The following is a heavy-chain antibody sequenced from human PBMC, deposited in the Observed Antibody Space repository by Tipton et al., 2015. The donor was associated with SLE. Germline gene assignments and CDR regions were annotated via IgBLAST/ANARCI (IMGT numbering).Heavy chain of an antibody. CDR2: IWYDGSNK. CDR3: ARAGSSWSSWYFDL. D-gene: IGHD6-13*01. CDR1: GFTFSSYG. V-gene: IGHV3-33*08. Sequence: SLRLSCAASGFTFSSYGMHWVRQAPGKGLEWVAVIWYDGSNKYYADSVKGRFTISRDNAKNSLYLQMNSLRAEDTAVYYCARAGSSWSSWYFDLWGRGTLVTVSS. J-gene: IGHJ2*01.